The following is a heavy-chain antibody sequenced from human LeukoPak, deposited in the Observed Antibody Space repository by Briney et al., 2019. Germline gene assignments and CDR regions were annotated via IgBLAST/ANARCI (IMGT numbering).Heavy chain of an antibody. CDR3: ARDRSSSSLHY. J-gene: IGHJ4*02. Sequence: GASVKVSCKASGGTSSSYAISWVRQAPGQGLEWMGRIIPILGIANYAQKFQGRVTITADKSTSTAYMELSSLRSVDTAVYYCARDRSSSSLHYWGQGTLVTVSS. D-gene: IGHD6-6*01. CDR1: GGTSSSYA. V-gene: IGHV1-69*04. CDR2: IIPILGIA.